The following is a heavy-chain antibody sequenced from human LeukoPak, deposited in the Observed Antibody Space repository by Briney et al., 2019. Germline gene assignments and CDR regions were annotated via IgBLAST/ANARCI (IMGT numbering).Heavy chain of an antibody. CDR2: INPNSGGT. CDR1: GYTFTGYY. Sequence: ASVKVSCKASGYTFTGYYMHWVRQAPGQGLEWMGWINPNSGGTNYAPKFQGRVTMTRDTSISTADMELSRLRSDDTAVYCCAREVIVVVPAAGTDWFDPWGQGTLVTVSS. J-gene: IGHJ5*02. D-gene: IGHD2-2*01. CDR3: AREVIVVVPAAGTDWFDP. V-gene: IGHV1-2*02.